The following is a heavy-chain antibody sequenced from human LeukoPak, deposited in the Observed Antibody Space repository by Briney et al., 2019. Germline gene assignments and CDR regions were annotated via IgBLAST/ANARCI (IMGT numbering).Heavy chain of an antibody. V-gene: IGHV3-33*01. CDR3: ARDSHASSWYQDY. CDR2: IWYDGSNK. CDR1: GFTFSSYG. J-gene: IGHJ4*02. D-gene: IGHD6-13*01. Sequence: GRSLRLSCAASGFTFSSYGMHWVRQAPGKGLEWVAVIWYDGSNKYYADSVKGRFTISRDNSKNTLYLQMNSLRAEDTAVYYCARDSHASSWYQDYWGQGTLVTVSS.